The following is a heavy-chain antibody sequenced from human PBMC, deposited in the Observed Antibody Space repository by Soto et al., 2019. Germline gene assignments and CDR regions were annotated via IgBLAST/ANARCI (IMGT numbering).Heavy chain of an antibody. Sequence: GSVKVSFKACGYTFTSYAMHLVRQAPGQSLEWMGWINAGNGNTKYSQKFQGRVTITRDTSASTAYMELSRLRSEDTAVYYCARVGGCSGGSCYFGWFDPWGQGTMVTVSS. D-gene: IGHD2-15*01. CDR1: GYTFTSYA. V-gene: IGHV1-3*01. J-gene: IGHJ5*02. CDR3: ARVGGCSGGSCYFGWFDP. CDR2: INAGNGNT.